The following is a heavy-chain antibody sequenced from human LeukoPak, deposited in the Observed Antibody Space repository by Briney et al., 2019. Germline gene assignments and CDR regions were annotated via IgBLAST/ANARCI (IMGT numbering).Heavy chain of an antibody. J-gene: IGHJ4*02. CDR1: GINFTNYV. Sequence: GGSLRLSCAASGINFTNYVMHWVRQAPGKGLEWVSFIGSDGSDKHYADSVKGRFTISRDNSKNTLYLQMNSLRPEDTAVYYCAKDLSSGGGYDWGQGTLVTVSS. D-gene: IGHD3-16*01. V-gene: IGHV3-30*02. CDR2: IGSDGSDK. CDR3: AKDLSSGGGYD.